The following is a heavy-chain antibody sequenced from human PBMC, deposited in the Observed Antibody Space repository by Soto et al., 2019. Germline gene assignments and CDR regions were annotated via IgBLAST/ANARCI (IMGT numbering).Heavy chain of an antibody. V-gene: IGHV4-34*01. Sequence: QVQLQQWGAGLLKPSETLSLTCAVYGGSFSGYYWSWIRQPPGKGLEWMGEINHSGSTNYNPSLKSRVTRSVDTYKHQFYLKLSSVTAADTAVYYCARGRRYTGIQLWSWYFDLWGRGNLGTVSS. J-gene: IGHJ2*01. CDR1: GGSFSGYY. CDR3: ARGRRYTGIQLWSWYFDL. CDR2: INHSGST. D-gene: IGHD5-18*01.